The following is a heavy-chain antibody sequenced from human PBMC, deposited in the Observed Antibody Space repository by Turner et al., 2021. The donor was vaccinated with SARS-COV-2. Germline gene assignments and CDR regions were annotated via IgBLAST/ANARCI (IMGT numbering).Heavy chain of an antibody. Sequence: EVQLVVSGGGLVQPGVSLRIAWAASGFAFGTYGLSWGRQAPGRGGQWVANIVYNGDKVYYAESVRGRFTVSRDNAYSSLHLDMTSLRVEDTGLYYWARGLGGSGDFWGQGTRVNVSS. CDR1: GFAFGTYG. CDR3: ARGLGGSGDF. CDR2: IVYNGDKV. D-gene: IGHD6-25*01. J-gene: IGHJ4*02. V-gene: IGHV3-7*01.